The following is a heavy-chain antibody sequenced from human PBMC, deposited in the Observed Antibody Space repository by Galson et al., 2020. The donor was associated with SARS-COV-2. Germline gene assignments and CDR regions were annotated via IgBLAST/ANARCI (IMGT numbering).Heavy chain of an antibody. CDR3: VNFSDDSSGYYYPETWDY. D-gene: IGHD3-22*01. V-gene: IGHV1-69*13. Sequence: SVKVSCKASGGTFSSYAISWVRQAPGQGLEWMGGIIPIFGTANYAQKFQGRVTITADESTSTAYMELSSLRSEDTAVYYCVNFSDDSSGYYYPETWDYWGQGTLVTVSS. CDR2: IIPIFGTA. J-gene: IGHJ4*02. CDR1: GGTFSSYA.